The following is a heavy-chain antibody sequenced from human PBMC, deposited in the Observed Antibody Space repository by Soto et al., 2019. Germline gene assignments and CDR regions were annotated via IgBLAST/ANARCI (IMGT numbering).Heavy chain of an antibody. CDR3: ARDVLAGDGYNLGNAFDI. J-gene: IGHJ3*02. Sequence: VQLVESGGGLVQPGGSLRLSCAASGFTFSSYWMSWVRQAPGKGLEWVANIKQDGSEKYYVDSVKGRFTISRDNAKNSLYLQMNSLRAEDTAVYYCARDVLAGDGYNLGNAFDIWGQGTMVTVSS. D-gene: IGHD3-3*02. CDR1: GFTFSSYW. V-gene: IGHV3-7*03. CDR2: IKQDGSEK.